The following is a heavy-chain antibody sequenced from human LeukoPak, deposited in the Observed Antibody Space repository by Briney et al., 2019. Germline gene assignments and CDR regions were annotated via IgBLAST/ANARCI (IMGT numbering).Heavy chain of an antibody. J-gene: IGHJ4*02. D-gene: IGHD2-21*01. CDR1: GFTFSSYA. Sequence: GGSLRLSCAASGFTFSSYAMHWVRQAPGKGLEWVAVISYDGSNKYYADSVKGRFTISRDNSKNTLYLQMNSLRAEDTAAYYCAKIIPGGPRSYYYWGQGTLITVSS. CDR3: AKIIPGGPRSYYY. V-gene: IGHV3-30*04. CDR2: ISYDGSNK.